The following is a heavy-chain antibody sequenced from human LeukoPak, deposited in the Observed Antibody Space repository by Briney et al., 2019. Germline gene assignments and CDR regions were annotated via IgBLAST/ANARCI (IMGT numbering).Heavy chain of an antibody. D-gene: IGHD7-27*01. CDR3: ARDAELGTSYGVFDY. J-gene: IGHJ4*02. V-gene: IGHV1-69*04. Sequence: ASVKVSCKASGGTFSSYAISWERQAPGQGLEWMGRIIPILGIANYAQKFQGRVTITADKSTSTAYMELSSLRSEDTAVYYCARDAELGTSYGVFDYWGQGTLVTVSS. CDR1: GGTFSSYA. CDR2: IIPILGIA.